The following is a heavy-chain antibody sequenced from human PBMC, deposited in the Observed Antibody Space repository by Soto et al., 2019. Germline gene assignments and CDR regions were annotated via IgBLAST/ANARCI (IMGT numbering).Heavy chain of an antibody. D-gene: IGHD1-26*01. CDR1: GYIFSNFG. CDR2: ISAYNGNT. V-gene: IGHV1-18*01. Sequence: QVQLVQSGPEVKKPGASAKVSCKTSGYIFSNFGISWMRQVPGQGLEWMGWISAYNGNTNYAQKFQDRVTLTTDTSTNTAYMELRSLRSDDTAVYYCARASGEGVGTISYWGQGTLVTVSS. CDR3: ARASGEGVGTISY. J-gene: IGHJ4*02.